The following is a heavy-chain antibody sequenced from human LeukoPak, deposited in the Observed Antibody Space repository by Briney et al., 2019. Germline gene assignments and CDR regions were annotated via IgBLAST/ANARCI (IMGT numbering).Heavy chain of an antibody. Sequence: PSETLSLTCAVYGGSFSGYYWSWIRHPPGKGLEWIGEINHSGSTNYNPSLKSRVTISVDTSKNQFSLKLSSVTAADTAVYYGARAARGYSGYDVYYYYMDVWGKGTTVTVSS. D-gene: IGHD5-12*01. CDR3: ARAARGYSGYDVYYYYMDV. CDR2: INHSGST. V-gene: IGHV4-34*01. J-gene: IGHJ6*03. CDR1: GGSFSGYY.